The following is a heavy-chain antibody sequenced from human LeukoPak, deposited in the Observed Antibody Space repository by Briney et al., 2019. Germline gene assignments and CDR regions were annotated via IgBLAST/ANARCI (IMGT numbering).Heavy chain of an antibody. CDR2: IIPIFGTA. Sequence: SVKVSCKASGGTFSSYAISWVRQAPGQGLEWMGGIIPIFGTANYAQKFQGRVTITADESTSTAYMELSSLRSEDTAVYYCAPLGSSSFPRDYNWFDPWGQGTLVTVSS. V-gene: IGHV1-69*01. CDR1: GGTFSSYA. CDR3: APLGSSSFPRDYNWFDP. D-gene: IGHD6-6*01. J-gene: IGHJ5*02.